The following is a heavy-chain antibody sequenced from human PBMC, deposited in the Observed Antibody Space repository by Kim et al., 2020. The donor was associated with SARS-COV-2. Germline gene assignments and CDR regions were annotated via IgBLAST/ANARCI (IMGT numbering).Heavy chain of an antibody. Sequence: GGSLRLSCAVSGLTFGNYAMSWVRQAPGKGLEWVPGVSLSGAYTVKGRFSISRDDSQNTMYLQVNSLRADDTAAYYCAMGGTNNKWHIDNWGQGTLVTV. D-gene: IGHD2-8*01. CDR3: AMGGTNNKWHIDN. V-gene: IGHV3-23*01. J-gene: IGHJ4*02. CDR2: VSLSGAYT. CDR1: GLTFGNYA.